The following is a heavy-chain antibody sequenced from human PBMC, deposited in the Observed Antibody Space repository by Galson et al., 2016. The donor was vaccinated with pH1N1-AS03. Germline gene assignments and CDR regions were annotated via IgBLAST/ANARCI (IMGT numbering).Heavy chain of an antibody. J-gene: IGHJ6*02. D-gene: IGHD6-13*01. Sequence: SLRLSCAASGFTFDDYDDYAMHWVRQVPGKGLEWVSGISWNGGSRGYADSVRGRFTISRDNARNSLYLQINSLRPEDTALYYCARDFCRSSCSYYFYGMDVWGQGTTVTVSS. V-gene: IGHV3-9*01. CDR3: ARDFCRSSCSYYFYGMDV. CDR1: GFTFDDYDDYA. CDR2: ISWNGGSR.